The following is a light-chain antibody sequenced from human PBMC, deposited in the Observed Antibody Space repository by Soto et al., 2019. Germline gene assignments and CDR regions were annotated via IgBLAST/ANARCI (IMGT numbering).Light chain of an antibody. CDR3: QQYGSSPLT. CDR2: AAS. J-gene: IGKJ5*01. CDR1: QSLGSGY. Sequence: DILMTQSPGTLSLSPGDRATLSCRASQSLGSGYLAWYRQKPGQAPRILIYAASSRATGVPDRFSGSGSGTDFSLTISRLEPEDFAVYYCQQYGSSPLTFGQGTRLEIK. V-gene: IGKV3-20*01.